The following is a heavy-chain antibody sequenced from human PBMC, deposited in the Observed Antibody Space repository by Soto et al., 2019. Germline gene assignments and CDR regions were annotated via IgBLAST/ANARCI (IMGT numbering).Heavy chain of an antibody. Sequence: PSETLSLTCTVSGASISNGAYYWSWIRQHPGKGLEWIGYIYYRGNTYYNPSLKSRVNISVDTSKNQLSLKLNSVSAADTAVYYCARAQRGLRFLEWLPTYGMDVWGQGTTVTVSS. V-gene: IGHV4-31*03. CDR3: ARAQRGLRFLEWLPTYGMDV. J-gene: IGHJ6*02. CDR2: IYYRGNT. CDR1: GASISNGAYY. D-gene: IGHD3-3*01.